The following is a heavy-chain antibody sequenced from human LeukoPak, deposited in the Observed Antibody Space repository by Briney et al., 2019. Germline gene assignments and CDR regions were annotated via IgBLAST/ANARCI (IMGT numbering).Heavy chain of an antibody. CDR3: ARGPALAGSWLPNFDY. V-gene: IGHV7-4-1*02. J-gene: IGHJ4*02. CDR1: GYTFTSYA. D-gene: IGHD6-13*01. Sequence: ASVKVSCKASGYTFTSYAMNWVRQAPGQGLEWMGWINTNTGNPTYAQGFTGRFVFSLDTSVSTAYLQISSLKAEDTAVYYCARGPALAGSWLPNFDYWGQGTLVTVSS. CDR2: INTNTGNP.